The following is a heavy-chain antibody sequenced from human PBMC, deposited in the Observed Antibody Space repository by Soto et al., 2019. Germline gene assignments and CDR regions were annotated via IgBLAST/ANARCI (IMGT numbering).Heavy chain of an antibody. D-gene: IGHD3-9*01. V-gene: IGHV1-18*01. Sequence: QVQLVQSGAEVKKPGASVKVSCKASGYTFTSYGISWVRQAPGQGLEWMGWISAYNGNTNYAQKLQGRVTMTTDTAPSTAYMELRSLRSDDTAVYYCASDDAILTCYTGGYFQHWGQGTLVTVSS. CDR3: ASDDAILTCYTGGYFQH. J-gene: IGHJ1*01. CDR1: GYTFTSYG. CDR2: ISAYNGNT.